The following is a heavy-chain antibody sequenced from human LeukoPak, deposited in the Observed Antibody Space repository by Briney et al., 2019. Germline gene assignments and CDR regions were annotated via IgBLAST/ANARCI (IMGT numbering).Heavy chain of an antibody. D-gene: IGHD3-22*01. Sequence: GGSLRLSCAASGFTFSSYAMHWVRQAPGKGLEWVAVISYDGSNKYYADSVKGRFTISRDNSKNTLYLQINSLRAEDTAVYYCASLHSNYYDSSGQFDYWGQGTLVTVSS. V-gene: IGHV3-30-3*01. J-gene: IGHJ4*02. CDR2: ISYDGSNK. CDR1: GFTFSSYA. CDR3: ASLHSNYYDSSGQFDY.